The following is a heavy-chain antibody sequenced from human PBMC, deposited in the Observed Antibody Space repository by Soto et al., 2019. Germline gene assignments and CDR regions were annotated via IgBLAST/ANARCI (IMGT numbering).Heavy chain of an antibody. CDR3: ARDHYYGSGLNWFDP. CDR2: IIPILGIA. V-gene: IGHV1-69*08. CDR1: GGTFSSYT. Sequence: QVQLVQSGAEVKKPGSSAKVSCKASGGTFSSYTISWVRQAPGQGLEWMGRIIPILGIANYAQKFQGRVXITAXKSTSTAYMELSSLRSEDTAVYYCARDHYYGSGLNWFDPWGQGTXVT. D-gene: IGHD3-10*01. J-gene: IGHJ5*02.